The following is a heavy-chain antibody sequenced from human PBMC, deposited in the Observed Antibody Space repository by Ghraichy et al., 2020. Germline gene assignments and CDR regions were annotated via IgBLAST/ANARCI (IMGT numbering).Heavy chain of an antibody. Sequence: GGSLRLSCAASGFTFSSYAMSWVRQAPGKGLEWVSAISGSGGSTYYADSVKGRFTISRDNSKNTLYLQMNSLRAEDTAVYYCAKGRVEGGSYLYFDYWGQGTLVTVSS. V-gene: IGHV3-23*01. CDR3: AKGRVEGGSYLYFDY. J-gene: IGHJ4*02. D-gene: IGHD1-26*01. CDR1: GFTFSSYA. CDR2: ISGSGGST.